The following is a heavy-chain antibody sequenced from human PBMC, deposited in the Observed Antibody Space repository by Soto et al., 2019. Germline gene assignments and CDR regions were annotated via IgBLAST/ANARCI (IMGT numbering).Heavy chain of an antibody. CDR1: GYSFTSYW. CDR3: ARGDYDYYYGMDV. CDR2: IYPGDSDT. J-gene: IGHJ6*02. V-gene: IGHV5-51*01. Sequence: GESLKISCKGSGYSFTSYWIGWVRQMPGKGLEWMGIIYPGDSDTRYSPSFQGQVTISADKSISTAYLQWSSLKASDAAMYYCARGDYDYYYGMDVWGQGTTVTVSS. D-gene: IGHD3-10*01.